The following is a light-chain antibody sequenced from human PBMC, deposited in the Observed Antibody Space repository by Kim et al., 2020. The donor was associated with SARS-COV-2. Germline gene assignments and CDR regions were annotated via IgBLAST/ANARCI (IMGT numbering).Light chain of an antibody. CDR2: NAA. V-gene: IGKV3-15*01. Sequence: CPGDTATLSCRASQSISSNLAWYQQKPGQAPRLLIQNAATRATGIPARFRGSGFATEFTLTISSLQSEDFAVYYCQQYNDWPPTYTFGQGTKLEI. CDR1: QSISSN. CDR3: QQYNDWPPTYT. J-gene: IGKJ2*01.